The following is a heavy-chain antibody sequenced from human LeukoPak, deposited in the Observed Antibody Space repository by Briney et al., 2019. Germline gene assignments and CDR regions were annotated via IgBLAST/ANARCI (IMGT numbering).Heavy chain of an antibody. J-gene: IGHJ1*01. CDR3: AEGGDRAEYFQH. CDR1: GGSISSYY. V-gene: IGHV4-59*01. D-gene: IGHD2-21*02. CDR2: IYYSGST. Sequence: PSETLSLTCTVSGGSISSYYWSWIRQPAGKGLEWIGYIYYSGSTNYNPSLKSRVTISVDTSKNQFSLKLSSVTAADTAVYYCAEGGDRAEYFQHWGQGTLVTVSS.